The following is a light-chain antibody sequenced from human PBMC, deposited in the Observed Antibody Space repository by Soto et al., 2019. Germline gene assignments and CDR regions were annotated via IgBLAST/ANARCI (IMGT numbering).Light chain of an antibody. J-gene: IGLJ1*01. V-gene: IGLV1-40*01. Sequence: QLVLTQPPSVSGAPGQRVTISCSGSSSNIGAGYDVHWYQQLPGTAPKLLIYGNSTRPSGVPDRLSGSKSGTSASLAITGLQAEDEADYYCQSYDSSLSAYVFGTGTKLTVL. CDR1: SSNIGAGYD. CDR3: QSYDSSLSAYV. CDR2: GNS.